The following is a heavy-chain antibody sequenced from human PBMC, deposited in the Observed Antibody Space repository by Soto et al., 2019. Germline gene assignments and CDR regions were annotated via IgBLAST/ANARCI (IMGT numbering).Heavy chain of an antibody. CDR2: FDPEDGET. D-gene: IGHD7-27*01. CDR3: ATDAPHKSDKLTGLDY. J-gene: IGHJ4*02. V-gene: IGHV1-24*01. Sequence: ASVKVSCKVSGYTLTELSMHWVRQAPGKGLEWMGGFDPEDGETIYAQKFQGRVTMTEDTSTDTAYMELSSLSSEDTAVYYCATDAPHKSDKLTGLDYWGQGTLVTVSS. CDR1: GYTLTELS.